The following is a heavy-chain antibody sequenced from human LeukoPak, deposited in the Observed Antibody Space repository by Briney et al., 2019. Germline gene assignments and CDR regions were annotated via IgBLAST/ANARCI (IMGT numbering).Heavy chain of an antibody. CDR2: ISSSSSTI. V-gene: IGHV3-48*02. CDR3: ATFALYYYDSSDFFDY. D-gene: IGHD3-22*01. J-gene: IGHJ4*02. Sequence: GGSLRLSCAASGVTFSSYSMNWVRHAPGKGRVGVSYISSSSSTIYYADSVKGRFTISRDNAKNSLYLQMNSLSDEDTAVYYCATFALYYYDSSDFFDYWGQGTLVTVSS. CDR1: GVTFSSYS.